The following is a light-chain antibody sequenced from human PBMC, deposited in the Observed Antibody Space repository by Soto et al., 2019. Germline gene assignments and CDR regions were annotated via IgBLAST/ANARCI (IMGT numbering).Light chain of an antibody. Sequence: QSALTQPPSASGSPGQSVTISCTGTSSDVGGYNYVSWYQQHPGKVPKLMVYEVNTRPSGVPDRFSGSKSGNTASLTVSGLKAADDADHYCTSYAGGNNVFGTGTKVTVL. CDR1: SSDVGGYNY. J-gene: IGLJ1*01. V-gene: IGLV2-8*01. CDR3: TSYAGGNNV. CDR2: EVN.